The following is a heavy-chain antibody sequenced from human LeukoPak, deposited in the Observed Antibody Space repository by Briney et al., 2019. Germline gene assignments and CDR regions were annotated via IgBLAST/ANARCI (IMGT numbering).Heavy chain of an antibody. V-gene: IGHV1-24*01. D-gene: IGHD2-21*02. CDR2: FDPEDGET. Sequence: APVKVSCKVSGYTLTELSMHWVRQAPGKGLEWMGGFDPEDGETIYAQKFQGRVTMTEDTSTDTAYMELSSLRSEDTAVYYCATSPRLLPTEYFQHWGQGTLVTVSS. J-gene: IGHJ1*01. CDR3: ATSPRLLPTEYFQH. CDR1: GYTLTELS.